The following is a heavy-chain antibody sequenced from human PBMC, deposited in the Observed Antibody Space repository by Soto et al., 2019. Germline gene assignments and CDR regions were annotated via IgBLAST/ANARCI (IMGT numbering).Heavy chain of an antibody. CDR3: ARVAVTTNYYYGMDV. CDR2: MNPNSGNT. D-gene: IGHD4-17*01. V-gene: IGHV1-8*01. CDR1: GYTFTSYD. J-gene: IGHJ6*02. Sequence: QVQLVQSGAEVKKPGASVKVSCKASGYTFTSYDINWVRQATGQGLEWMGWMNPNSGNTGYAQKFQGRVTMTRNTSISTAYMELSSLRCEDTAVYYCARVAVTTNYYYGMDVWGQGTTVTVSS.